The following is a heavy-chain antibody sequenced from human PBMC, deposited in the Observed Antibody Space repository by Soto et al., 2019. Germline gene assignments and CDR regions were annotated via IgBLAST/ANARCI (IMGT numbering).Heavy chain of an antibody. CDR3: ARTSTAVSVDF. CDR1: GDSISSGTYY. V-gene: IGHV4-31*03. J-gene: IGHJ4*02. Sequence: QVQLRESGPGLVKASQTLSLTCTVSGDSISSGTYYWSWIRQHPGKGLEWIGYIYYTGSTFYNPSLKSRLNISLDTPRNQYSLNLSSVTAADTAVYYCARTSTAVSVDFWGQGTLVTVSS. CDR2: IYYTGST.